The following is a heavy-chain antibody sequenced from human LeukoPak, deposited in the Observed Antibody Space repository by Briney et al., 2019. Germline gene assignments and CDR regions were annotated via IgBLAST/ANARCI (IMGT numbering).Heavy chain of an antibody. D-gene: IGHD5-18*01. CDR1: GGTFSSYA. CDR3: ASGRYSYGYALDH. Sequence: ASVKVSCKASGGTFSSYAISWVRQAPGPGLEWMGRINPSRDDRDFAQKFRGRVTLTWDTSIGAAYMDLTGLRSDDTAVYFCASGRYSYGYALDHWGQGTQVTVSS. CDR2: INPSRDDR. V-gene: IGHV1-2*02. J-gene: IGHJ4*02.